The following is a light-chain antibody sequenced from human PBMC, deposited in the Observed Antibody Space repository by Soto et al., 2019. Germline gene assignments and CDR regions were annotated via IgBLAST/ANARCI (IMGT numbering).Light chain of an antibody. Sequence: EIVMTQSPATLSVSPGERATLSCRASQSVSSNLAWYQQKPGQAPRLLIYGSSTRATDIPARFSGSGSGTEFSLTINSLQSEDFAVYYCQQYNNWPRTFGQGTKVDIK. CDR1: QSVSSN. CDR3: QQYNNWPRT. J-gene: IGKJ1*01. CDR2: GSS. V-gene: IGKV3-15*01.